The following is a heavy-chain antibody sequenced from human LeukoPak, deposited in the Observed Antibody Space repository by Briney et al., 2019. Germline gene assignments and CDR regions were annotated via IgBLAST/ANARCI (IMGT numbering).Heavy chain of an antibody. CDR1: GGSFSGYY. D-gene: IGHD6-13*01. CDR2: INHSGST. J-gene: IGHJ4*02. V-gene: IGHV4-34*01. CDR3: ASLLWIAAAAPRYCFDY. Sequence: SETLSLTCAVYGGSFSGYYWSWIRQPPGKGLEWIGEINHSGSTNYNPSLKSRVTISVDTSKNQFSLKLSSVTAADTAVYYCASLLWIAAAAPRYCFDYWGQGTLVTVSS.